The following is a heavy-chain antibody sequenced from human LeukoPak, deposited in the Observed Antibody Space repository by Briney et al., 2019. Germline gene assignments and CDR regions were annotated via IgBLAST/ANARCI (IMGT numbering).Heavy chain of an antibody. V-gene: IGHV4-59*01. CDR1: GGSISSYY. J-gene: IGHJ5*02. CDR2: IYYSGST. CDR3: AREVPAAINWSDP. D-gene: IGHD2-2*01. Sequence: SETLSLTCTVSGGSISSYYWSWIRQPPGKGLEWIGYIYYSGSTNYNPSLKSRVTISVDTSKNQFSLKLSSVTAADTAVYYCAREVPAAINWSDPWGQGTLVTVSS.